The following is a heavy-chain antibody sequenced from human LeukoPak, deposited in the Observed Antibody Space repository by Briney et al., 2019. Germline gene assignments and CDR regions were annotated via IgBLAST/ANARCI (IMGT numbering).Heavy chain of an antibody. CDR3: AKKAGNDYGGRSFDH. CDR1: GFTHNSYH. V-gene: IGHV3-23*01. Sequence: GGSLRLSCAVSGFTHNSYHMSWVRHAPGRGLEWVSVISSSGGSSDNADSVKGRFTNSRDNSKNTLYLQMTSLRAEDTAIYYCAKKAGNDYGGRSFDHWGQGTLVTVSS. J-gene: IGHJ4*02. CDR2: ISSSGGSS. D-gene: IGHD4-23*01.